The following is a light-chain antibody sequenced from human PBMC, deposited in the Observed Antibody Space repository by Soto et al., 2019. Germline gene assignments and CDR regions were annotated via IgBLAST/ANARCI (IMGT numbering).Light chain of an antibody. CDR3: FPSYSGPRV. J-gene: IGLJ2*01. Sequence: QAVVTQEPSLTVSPGGTVTLTCGSSTGAVTSGHYPYWFQQKPGQAPRTLIYDTSNKHSWTPARFSGSLLGGKAALTLSGAHPEDEADYSSFPSYSGPRVFGGGTKL. CDR2: DTS. V-gene: IGLV7-46*01. CDR1: TGAVTSGHY.